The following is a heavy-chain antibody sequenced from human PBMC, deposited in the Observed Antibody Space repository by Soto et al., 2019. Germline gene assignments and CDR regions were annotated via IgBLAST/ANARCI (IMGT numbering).Heavy chain of an antibody. D-gene: IGHD2-2*02. CDR2: IIPIFGTA. J-gene: IGHJ3*02. Sequence: AXSGKGSCKASGGTFSSYAISWVRQAPGQGLEWMGGIIPIFGTANYAQKFQGRVTITADESTSTAYMELSSLRSEDTAVYYCARDLNQLYRAFDIWGQGTMVTV. V-gene: IGHV1-69*13. CDR3: ARDLNQLYRAFDI. CDR1: GGTFSSYA.